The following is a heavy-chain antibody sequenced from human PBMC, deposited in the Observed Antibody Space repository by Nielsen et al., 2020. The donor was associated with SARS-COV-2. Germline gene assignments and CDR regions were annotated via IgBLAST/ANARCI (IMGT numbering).Heavy chain of an antibody. CDR2: IYFTGRT. CDR3: AREASGYDHYKYGMDG. V-gene: IGHV4-31*03. Sequence: SETLSLTCTVSGASISSGGYFWSWIRQHPGKGLEWIGYIYFTGRTSYNPSLKSRVAMSVDTSKNQFSLDLKSVTAADTAVYYCAREASGYDHYKYGMDGWCLGATVTVSS. CDR1: GASISSGGYF. J-gene: IGHJ6*02. D-gene: IGHD5-12*01.